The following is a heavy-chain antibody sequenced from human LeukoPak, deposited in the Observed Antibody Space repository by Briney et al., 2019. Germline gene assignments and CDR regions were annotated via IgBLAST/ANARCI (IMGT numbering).Heavy chain of an antibody. V-gene: IGHV1-18*01. Sequence: ASVKVSSKASGYTFTSYGISWVRQAPGQGLEWMGWISAYNGNTNYAQKLQGRVTMTTDTSTSTAYMELRSLRSDDTAVYYCARDRGRVQTENFDYWGQGTLVTVSS. J-gene: IGHJ4*02. D-gene: IGHD1-1*01. CDR2: ISAYNGNT. CDR3: ARDRGRVQTENFDY. CDR1: GYTFTSYG.